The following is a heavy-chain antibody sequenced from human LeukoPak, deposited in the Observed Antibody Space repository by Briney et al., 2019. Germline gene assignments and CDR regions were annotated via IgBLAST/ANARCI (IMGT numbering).Heavy chain of an antibody. CDR3: ARDDQGAVAAY. D-gene: IGHD6-19*01. V-gene: IGHV3-66*01. CDR2: IYSGGST. Sequence: GGSLRLSCAASGFTVSSNDMSWVRQAPGKGLEWVSVIYSGGSTYYADSVKGRFTISRDNSKNTLYLQMNSLRAEDTAVYYCARDDQGAVAAYWGQGTLVTVSS. J-gene: IGHJ4*02. CDR1: GFTVSSND.